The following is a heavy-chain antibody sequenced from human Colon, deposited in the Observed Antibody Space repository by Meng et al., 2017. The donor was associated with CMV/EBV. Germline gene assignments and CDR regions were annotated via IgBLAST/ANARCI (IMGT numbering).Heavy chain of an antibody. CDR1: GGSIRFQY. J-gene: IGHJ4*02. Sequence: SEPLSLTCTVSGGSIRFQYWSWIRQSPGKGLEWIGVIYDNGNTNYNPSLKSRATISTDTSKNQVYLRLSSVTAADAAVYYCARDGEGGDDVFEYWGQGILVTVSS. CDR2: IYDNGNT. CDR3: ARDGEGGDDVFEY. V-gene: IGHV4-59*11. D-gene: IGHD3-10*01.